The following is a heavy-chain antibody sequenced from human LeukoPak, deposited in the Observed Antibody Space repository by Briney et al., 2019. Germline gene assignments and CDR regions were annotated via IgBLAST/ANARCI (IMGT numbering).Heavy chain of an antibody. CDR3: AKEDGYSGSYYGRHFDY. J-gene: IGHJ4*02. V-gene: IGHV3-23*01. D-gene: IGHD1-26*01. CDR2: ISGSSGTT. Sequence: GGSLRLSCAASGFTFSNYGMNWVRQAPGQGLEWVSSISGSSGTTYYADSVKGRFTISRDNSKNTLYLQMNSLRAEDTAVYYCAKEDGYSGSYYGRHFDYWGQGTLVTVSS. CDR1: GFTFSNYG.